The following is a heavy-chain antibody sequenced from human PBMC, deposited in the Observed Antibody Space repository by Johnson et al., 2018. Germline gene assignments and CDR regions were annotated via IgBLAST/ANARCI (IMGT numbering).Heavy chain of an antibody. Sequence: VQLVQSGGGLVQPGRSLRLSCAASGFTFDDYAMHWVRQAPGKGLEWVSGISWNRGSIGYADSVKGRFTISRDNSKNTLYLQMNSLRAEDTAVYYCAKAGVGYCSSTSCHNYYYYYMDGWGKGTTVTVSS. CDR3: AKAGVGYCSSTSCHNYYYYYMDG. D-gene: IGHD2-2*02. V-gene: IGHV3-9*01. J-gene: IGHJ6*03. CDR2: ISWNRGSI. CDR1: GFTFDDYA.